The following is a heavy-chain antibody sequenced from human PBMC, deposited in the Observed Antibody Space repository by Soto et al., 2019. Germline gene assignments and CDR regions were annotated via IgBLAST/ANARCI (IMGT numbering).Heavy chain of an antibody. J-gene: IGHJ5*02. CDR1: GYTFPSYG. V-gene: IGHV1-18*01. D-gene: IGHD3-10*01. CDR3: ARAKSFGLGKNWFDP. Sequence: QVQLVQSGAEVKKPGASVKVSCEASGYTFPSYGISWVRQPPGKGFEGRGWTSAYNGNTNYAKKLQGRVTMTTDTSTSTAYMELRSLRSDDTAVYYCARAKSFGLGKNWFDPWGQGTLVTVSS. CDR2: TSAYNGNT.